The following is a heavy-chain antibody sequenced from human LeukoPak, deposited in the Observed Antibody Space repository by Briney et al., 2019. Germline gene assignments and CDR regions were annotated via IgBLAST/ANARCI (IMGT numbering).Heavy chain of an antibody. D-gene: IGHD2-15*01. CDR1: GFTFSSYA. J-gene: IGHJ6*02. Sequence: GGSLRLSCAASGFTFSSYAMSWVRQAPGKGLEWVSAISGSGGSTYYADSVKGRFTISRDNSKNTLYLQMNSLRAGDTAVYYCASCSGGSCYSNYYYYYGMDVWGQGTTVTVSS. CDR3: ASCSGGSCYSNYYYYYGMDV. V-gene: IGHV3-23*01. CDR2: ISGSGGST.